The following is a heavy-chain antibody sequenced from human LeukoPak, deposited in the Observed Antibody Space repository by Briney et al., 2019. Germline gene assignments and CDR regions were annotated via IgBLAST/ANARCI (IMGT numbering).Heavy chain of an antibody. Sequence: SVKVSCKASGGTFSSYAISWVRQAPGQGLEWMGGIIPIFGTANYAQKFQGRVTITADESTSTAYMELSSLRAEDTAVYYCAKGINYYENYYYGMDVWGQGTTVTVSS. D-gene: IGHD3-22*01. CDR2: IIPIFGTA. V-gene: IGHV1-69*13. J-gene: IGHJ6*02. CDR3: AKGINYYENYYYGMDV. CDR1: GGTFSSYA.